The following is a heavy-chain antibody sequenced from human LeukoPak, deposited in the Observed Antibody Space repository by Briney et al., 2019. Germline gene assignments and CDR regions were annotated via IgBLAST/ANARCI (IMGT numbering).Heavy chain of an antibody. CDR2: ISASASHT. CDR1: GFIFSSYA. Sequence: PGGSLRLSCAASGFIFSSYAMSWVRQGPGMGLESVSAISASASHTYYADSVKGRFTISRDNSKNTLYLQMNSLRAEDTAVYYCAKVWGSGPIEDWGQGTLVTVSS. V-gene: IGHV3-23*01. CDR3: AKVWGSGPIED. D-gene: IGHD3-16*01. J-gene: IGHJ4*02.